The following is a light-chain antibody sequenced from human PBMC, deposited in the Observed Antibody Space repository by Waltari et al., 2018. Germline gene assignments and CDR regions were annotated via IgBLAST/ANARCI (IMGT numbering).Light chain of an antibody. J-gene: IGKJ1*01. CDR2: KAS. CDR1: QTVETW. V-gene: IGKV1-5*03. CDR3: QQYNCDPWT. Sequence: DIQMTQSPSTLSASPGDSVPITCRYSQTVETWSAWYQQKPGRPPKFLIHKASTLETGVPSRFRGSGSGTEFTLTINGLQVDDFAAYYCQQYNCDPWTFGQGTRVEIK.